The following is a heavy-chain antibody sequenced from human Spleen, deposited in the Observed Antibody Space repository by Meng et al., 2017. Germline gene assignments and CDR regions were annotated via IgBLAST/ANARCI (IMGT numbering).Heavy chain of an antibody. D-gene: IGHD3-10*01. CDR2: LNTNSGIT. V-gene: IGHV1-2*04. CDR3: ARTTDGWGVDAFDI. CDR1: GYTVSDYY. J-gene: IGHJ3*02. Sequence: ASVMVSSMASGYTVSDYYIHWVRQAPGQGREWMGWLNTNSGITIYAQNFQGWVTMTRDTDINTAYIELTRMRSDDTAMYYCARTTDGWGVDAFDIWGQGTMVTVSS.